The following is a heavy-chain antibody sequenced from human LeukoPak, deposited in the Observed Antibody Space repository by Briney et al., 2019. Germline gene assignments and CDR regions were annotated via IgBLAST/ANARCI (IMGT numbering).Heavy chain of an antibody. J-gene: IGHJ4*02. V-gene: IGHV3-30-3*01. D-gene: IGHD3-3*01. Sequence: PGGSLRLSCAASGFTFSSYAMHWVRQAPGKGLEWVAVISYDGSNKYYADSVKGRFTISRDNSKNTLYLQMNSLRAEDTAVYYCAKDRGITIVGVQPRPDFDYWGQGTLVTVSS. CDR1: GFTFSSYA. CDR2: ISYDGSNK. CDR3: AKDRGITIVGVQPRPDFDY.